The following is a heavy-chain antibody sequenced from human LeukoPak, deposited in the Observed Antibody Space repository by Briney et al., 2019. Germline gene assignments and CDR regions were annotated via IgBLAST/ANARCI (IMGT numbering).Heavy chain of an antibody. D-gene: IGHD3-22*01. Sequence: SETLSLTCTVSGGSISSYYWSWIRHPPGKGLEWIGYIYYSGSTNYNPSLKSRVTISVDTSMNQFSLKLSSVTAADTAVYYCAGNYYDNIYRPFWGQGTMVAVSS. J-gene: IGHJ3*01. CDR2: IYYSGST. V-gene: IGHV4-59*01. CDR3: AGNYYDNIYRPF. CDR1: GGSISSYY.